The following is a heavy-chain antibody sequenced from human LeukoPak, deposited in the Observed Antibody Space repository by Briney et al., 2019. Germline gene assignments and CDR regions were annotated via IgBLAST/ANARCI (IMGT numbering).Heavy chain of an antibody. CDR3: SRSRDSGAFCFDS. CDR1: GFTFSSYE. D-gene: IGHD2-15*01. CDR2: IYNDGSSR. J-gene: IGHJ4*02. V-gene: IGHV3-74*01. Sequence: PGGSLRLSCAASGFTFSSYEMNWVRQAPGKGLVWVSRIYNDGSSRSYADSVKGRFTISRDNAKNTLYLQMNSLRAEDTALYFCSRSRDSGAFCFDSWGQGALVTVSS.